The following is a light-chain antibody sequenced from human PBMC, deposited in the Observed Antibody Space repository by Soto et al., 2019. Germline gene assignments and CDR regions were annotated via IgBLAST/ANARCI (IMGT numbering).Light chain of an antibody. J-gene: IGKJ2*02. V-gene: IGKV1-5*01. CDR2: DAS. Sequence: DIQMTQSPSTLSASVGDRVTITCRASQSISSWLAWYQQKPGKAPKLLIYDASNLESGVPSRFSGSGSGTEFTLTISSLQPDDFATYYCQQYHSYSLGGTFGQGTKLEIK. CDR3: QQYHSYSLGGT. CDR1: QSISSW.